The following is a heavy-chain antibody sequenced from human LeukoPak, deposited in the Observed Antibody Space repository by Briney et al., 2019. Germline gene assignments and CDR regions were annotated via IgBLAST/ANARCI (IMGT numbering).Heavy chain of an antibody. CDR2: IYTSGST. CDR3: ARTGYSSGYYYFDY. V-gene: IGHV4-4*07. D-gene: IGHD6-19*01. J-gene: IGHJ4*02. Sequence: SETLSLTCTVSGGSISSYYWSWIRQPAGKGLEWIGRIYTSGSTNYNPSLKSRVTMSVDTSKSQFSLKLSSVTAADTAVYYCARTGYSSGYYYFDYWSQGTLVTVSS. CDR1: GGSISSYY.